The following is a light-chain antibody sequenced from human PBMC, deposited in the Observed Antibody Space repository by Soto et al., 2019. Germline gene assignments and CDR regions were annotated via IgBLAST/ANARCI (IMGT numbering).Light chain of an antibody. CDR1: QGISSY. V-gene: IGKV1-9*01. CDR2: AAS. CDR3: QQLNSYPRT. J-gene: IGKJ4*01. Sequence: DIQLTQSPSFLSASVGDRVTITCRASQGISSYLAWYQQKPGKAPKLLIYAASTLQSGVPSRFSGSGSGTEFTLTISSLQHEDFATYSCQQLNSYPRTFGGGTQVEIK.